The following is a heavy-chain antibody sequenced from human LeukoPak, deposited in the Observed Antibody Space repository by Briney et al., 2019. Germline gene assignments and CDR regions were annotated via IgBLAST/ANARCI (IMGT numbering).Heavy chain of an antibody. CDR1: GFTFSSYG. Sequence: GGSLRLSCAASGFTFSSYGMHWVRQAPGKGLEWVAFIRYDGSNKYYADSVKGRLTISRDNSKNTLYLQMNSLRAEDTAVYYCAQAPYYYDSSGYQSWFDPWGQGTLVTVSS. CDR3: AQAPYYYDSSGYQSWFDP. D-gene: IGHD3-22*01. CDR2: IRYDGSNK. V-gene: IGHV3-30*02. J-gene: IGHJ5*02.